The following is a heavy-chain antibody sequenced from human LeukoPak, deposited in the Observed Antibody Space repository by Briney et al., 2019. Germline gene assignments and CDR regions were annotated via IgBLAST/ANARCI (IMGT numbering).Heavy chain of an antibody. CDR3: ARNRSVTTTPGFDH. CDR2: IYHSGST. V-gene: IGHV4-38-2*01. D-gene: IGHD4-17*01. CDR1: GYSIRGDDY. J-gene: IGHJ4*02. Sequence: SETLSLTCAVSGYSIRGDDYWGWIRQSPGKGLEWIGSIYHSGSTHYNPSLKSRVTISVDTSKNQFPLMLNSVTAADTAVYYCARNRSVTTTPGFDHWGQGTLVTVSS.